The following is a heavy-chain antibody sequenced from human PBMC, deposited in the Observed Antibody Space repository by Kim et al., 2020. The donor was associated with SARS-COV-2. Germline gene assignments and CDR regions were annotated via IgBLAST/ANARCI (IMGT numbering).Heavy chain of an antibody. J-gene: IGHJ4*02. CDR3: ATVGLPTAFDS. Sequence: NTQYSQKFQDRVTFTRDPSATTAHMELSSLRSEDTAMYYCATVGLPTAFDSWGQGTLVTVSS. CDR2: NT. V-gene: IGHV1-3*01. D-gene: IGHD4-17*01.